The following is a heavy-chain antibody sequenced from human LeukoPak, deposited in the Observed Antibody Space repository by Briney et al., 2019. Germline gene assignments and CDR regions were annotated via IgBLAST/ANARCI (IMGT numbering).Heavy chain of an antibody. Sequence: PGRSLRLSCAASGFTLSSYAMHWVRQAPGKGLEWVANMKQDGSEKYYVDSVKGRFTISRDNAKNSLYLQMNSLRAEDTAVYYCASPARGGRDGPFDYWGQGTLVTVSS. D-gene: IGHD2-2*01. CDR3: ASPARGGRDGPFDY. CDR2: MKQDGSEK. V-gene: IGHV3-7*01. CDR1: GFTLSSYA. J-gene: IGHJ4*02.